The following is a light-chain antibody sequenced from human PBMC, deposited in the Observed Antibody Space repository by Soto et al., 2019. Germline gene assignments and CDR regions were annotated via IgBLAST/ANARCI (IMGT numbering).Light chain of an antibody. CDR1: NSNIGTGYD. CDR3: QSYDTSLNGFYV. V-gene: IGLV1-40*01. J-gene: IGLJ1*01. CDR2: GNT. Sequence: QSVLTQPPSVSGAPGQRVTISCTGSNSNIGTGYDVHWYQQLPGTAPRLVIYGNTKRPSGVPDRFSGSKSGTSASLAITGLQAEDGADYYCQSYDTSLNGFYVFGSGTKVTVL.